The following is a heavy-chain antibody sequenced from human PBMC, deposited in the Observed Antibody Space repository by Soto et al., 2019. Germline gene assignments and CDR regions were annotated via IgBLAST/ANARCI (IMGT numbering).Heavy chain of an antibody. D-gene: IGHD2-8*01. CDR3: VRGGSCTNGVCSVFDY. V-gene: IGHV4-31*03. J-gene: IGHJ4*02. Sequence: LSLPCTVSGGSVRSVGYYWSWIRQHPGKGLEWIGYITYSGNTYYNPSLESRVTMSADTSKNQFSLKLSSVTAADTAVYFCVRGGSCTNGVCSVFDYWGQGTLVTVSS. CDR2: ITYSGNT. CDR1: GGSVRSVGYY.